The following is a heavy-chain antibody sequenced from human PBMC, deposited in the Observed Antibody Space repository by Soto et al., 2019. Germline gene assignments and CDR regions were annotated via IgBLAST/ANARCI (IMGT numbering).Heavy chain of an antibody. CDR2: TYYSGST. J-gene: IGHJ5*02. V-gene: IGHV4-31*03. CDR1: GGSISSGGYY. D-gene: IGHD3-3*01. Sequence: PSETLSLTCTVSGGSISSGGYYWSWIRQHPGKGLEWIGYTYYSGSTYYNPSLKSRVTISVDTSKNQFSLKLSSVTAADTAVYYCAGAHALDWLLFWWFGPWGQGTLVTVS. CDR3: AGAHALDWLLFWWFGP.